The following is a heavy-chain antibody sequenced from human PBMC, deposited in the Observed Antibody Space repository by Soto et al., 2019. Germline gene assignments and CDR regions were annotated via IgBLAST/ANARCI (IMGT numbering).Heavy chain of an antibody. Sequence: QVQLVESGGGVVQPGRSLRLSCAASGFTFSSYGMHWVRQAPGKGLEWVAVISYDGSNKYYADSVKGRFTISRDNSKNTLYRLMNSLSAEDTAVYYCAKDRSAAAGTIFVRPPDSWGQGTLVTVSS. CDR1: GFTFSSYG. CDR3: AKDRSAAAGTIFVRPPDS. D-gene: IGHD6-13*01. J-gene: IGHJ4*02. V-gene: IGHV3-30*18. CDR2: ISYDGSNK.